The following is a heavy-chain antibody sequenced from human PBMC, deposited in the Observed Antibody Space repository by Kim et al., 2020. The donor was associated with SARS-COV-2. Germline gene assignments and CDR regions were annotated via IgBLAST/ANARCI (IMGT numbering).Heavy chain of an antibody. V-gene: IGHV3-33*08. Sequence: GGSLRLSCAASGFTFSSYGMHWVRQAPGKGLEWVAVIWYDGSNKYYADSVKGRFTISRDNSKNTLYLQMNSLRAEDTAVYYCARDGGYGYGDSNYYYYGRDVWARGTAVTLSS. D-gene: IGHD5-18*01. CDR2: IWYDGSNK. CDR1: GFTFSSYG. J-gene: IGHJ6*01. CDR3: ARDGGYGYGDSNYYYYGRDV.